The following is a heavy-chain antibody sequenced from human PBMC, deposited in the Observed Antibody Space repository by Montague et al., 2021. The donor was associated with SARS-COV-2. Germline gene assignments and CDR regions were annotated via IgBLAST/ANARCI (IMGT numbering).Heavy chain of an antibody. Sequence: SETLSLTCTVSGDSITNNYYWCWIRQPPGKGLEWIGTIYHSGTTYYNPSLKSRVTISVDTSNNQFSLKLTSVTAAATAVYYCARRHIVASNRAVDYWGQGTLVTVSS. J-gene: IGHJ4*02. D-gene: IGHD2-21*01. V-gene: IGHV4-38-2*02. CDR2: IYHSGTT. CDR1: GDSITNNYY. CDR3: ARRHIVASNRAVDY.